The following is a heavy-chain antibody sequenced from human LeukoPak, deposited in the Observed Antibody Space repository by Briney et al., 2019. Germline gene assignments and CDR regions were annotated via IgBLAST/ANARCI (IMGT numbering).Heavy chain of an antibody. Sequence: SETLSLTCTASGVSFTTCPEYWAWLRQPPGKGPHWIGTINPSGTYYSPSLRSRVTLSIDTSKNKFYLQLKSLTAADTAMYFCARRRTGGKNGLLDFDLWGRGTLVTVSS. V-gene: IGHV4-39*01. CDR3: ARRRTGGKNGLLDFDL. CDR1: GVSFTTCPEY. D-gene: IGHD1-26*01. CDR2: INPSGT. J-gene: IGHJ2*01.